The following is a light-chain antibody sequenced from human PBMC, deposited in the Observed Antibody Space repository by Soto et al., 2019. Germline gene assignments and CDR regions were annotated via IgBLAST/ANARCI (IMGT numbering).Light chain of an antibody. Sequence: EIVLTQSPGTLSLSPGERATLSCRASQSVSSSYLAWYQQKPGQAPRLLIYGASSRATGIPDRFSGGGSGTDFTLTISRLEPEDFAVYSCQQYGTSPVTFGPGTKVAIK. V-gene: IGKV3-20*01. CDR3: QQYGTSPVT. CDR2: GAS. J-gene: IGKJ3*01. CDR1: QSVSSSY.